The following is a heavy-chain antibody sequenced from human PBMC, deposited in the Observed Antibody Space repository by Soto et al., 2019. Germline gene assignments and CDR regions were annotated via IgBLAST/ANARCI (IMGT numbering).Heavy chain of an antibody. J-gene: IGHJ5*02. Sequence: ASVKVSCKVSGYTLTELAMHWVRQAPGKGLEWMGGFDPEDGETIYAQKFQGRVTMTEDTSTDTAYMELSSLRSEDTAVYYCATVFGVFWSGYKTNWFDPWGPGTLVNVSS. CDR1: GYTLTELA. V-gene: IGHV1-24*01. D-gene: IGHD3-3*01. CDR3: ATVFGVFWSGYKTNWFDP. CDR2: FDPEDGET.